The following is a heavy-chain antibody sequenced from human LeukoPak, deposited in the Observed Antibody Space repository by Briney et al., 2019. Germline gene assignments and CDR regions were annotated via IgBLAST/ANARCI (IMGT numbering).Heavy chain of an antibody. J-gene: IGHJ4*02. V-gene: IGHV3-15*01. CDR3: TTAPSGYAYMNGWHLDY. CDR1: GFTFSKTW. CDR2: IKSKTDGETT. Sequence: GGSLRLSCAASGFTFSKTWMSWVRQAPGKGLEWVGRIKSKTDGETTDYAAPVKGRFTISRDDSKNTLYLQMNSLKTEDTALYYCTTAPSGYAYMNGWHLDYWGQGALVTVSS. D-gene: IGHD5-18*01.